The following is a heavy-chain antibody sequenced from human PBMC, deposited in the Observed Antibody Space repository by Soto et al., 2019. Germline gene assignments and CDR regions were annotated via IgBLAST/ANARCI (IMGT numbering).Heavy chain of an antibody. J-gene: IGHJ5*02. CDR2: ISGSGGST. CDR3: AKDQLLFGPNWFDP. CDR1: GFSFSSYA. Sequence: PGGSLRLPCAASGFSFSSYAMRWVRQAPGKGLEWVSAISGSGGSTYYADSVKGRFTISRDNSKNTLYLQMNSLRAEDTAVYYCAKDQLLFGPNWFDPWGQGTLVTVSS. V-gene: IGHV3-23*01. D-gene: IGHD3-10*01.